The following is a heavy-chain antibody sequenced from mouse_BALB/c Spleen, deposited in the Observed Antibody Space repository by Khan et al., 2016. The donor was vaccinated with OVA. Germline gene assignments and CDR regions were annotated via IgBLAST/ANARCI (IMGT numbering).Heavy chain of an antibody. CDR2: ISTYSGNT. D-gene: IGHD2-3*01. Sequence: QVQLQQSGPELVRPGVSVKISCKGSGYTFTDYALYWVKQSHATSLEWIGLISTYSGNTTYNQKFKGKATMTVDKSSSTAYRELARLTSEDSAIYYGARPAYDGYYDYWGQGTTLTVSS. J-gene: IGHJ2*01. CDR3: ARPAYDGYYDY. V-gene: IGHV1S137*01. CDR1: GYTFTDYA.